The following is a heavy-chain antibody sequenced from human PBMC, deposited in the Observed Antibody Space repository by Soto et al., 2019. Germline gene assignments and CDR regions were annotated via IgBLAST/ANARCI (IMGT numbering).Heavy chain of an antibody. D-gene: IGHD2-21*02. J-gene: IGHJ4*02. V-gene: IGHV1-46*01. CDR2: VNPSGGHT. Sequence: QVQLMPSGAEVKKPGASVKVSCKASGDTFSDYYIHWVRQAPGQGLEWMGTVNPSGGHTTYSQHFLGRVIMTRDTSTSTLHMELTSLTSEDTAVYYCARGGHVVVVTAALDYWGQGTLVTFSA. CDR1: GDTFSDYY. CDR3: ARGGHVVVVTAALDY.